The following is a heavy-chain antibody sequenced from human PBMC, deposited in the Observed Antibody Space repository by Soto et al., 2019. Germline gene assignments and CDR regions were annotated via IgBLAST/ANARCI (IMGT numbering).Heavy chain of an antibody. CDR3: ARRKYLITMVRGVHPNWFDP. CDR1: GGSFSGYY. D-gene: IGHD3-10*01. Sequence: SETLSLTCAVYGGSFSGYYWSWIRQPPGKGLEWIGEINHSGSTNYNPSLKSRVTISVDTSKNQFSLKLSSVTAADTAVYYCARRKYLITMVRGVHPNWFDPWGQGTLVTAPQ. V-gene: IGHV4-34*01. CDR2: INHSGST. J-gene: IGHJ5*02.